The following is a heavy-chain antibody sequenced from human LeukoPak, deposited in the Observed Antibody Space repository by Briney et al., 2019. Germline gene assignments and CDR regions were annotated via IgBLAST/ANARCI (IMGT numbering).Heavy chain of an antibody. V-gene: IGHV4-31*03. CDR1: GGSISSGGYY. Sequence: SETLSLTCTVSGGSISSGGYYWSWIRQHPGKGLEWIGYIYYSGSTYYNPSLKSRVTISVDTSKNQFSLKLSSVTAADTAVYYCARAKSTVVSQDAFDIWGQGTMVTVSS. CDR3: ARAKSTVVSQDAFDI. D-gene: IGHD4-23*01. CDR2: IYYSGST. J-gene: IGHJ3*02.